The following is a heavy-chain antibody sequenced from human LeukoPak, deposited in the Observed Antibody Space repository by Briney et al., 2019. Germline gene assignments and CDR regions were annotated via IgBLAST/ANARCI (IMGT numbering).Heavy chain of an antibody. Sequence: GGSLRLPCAASGFTFSNYWMHWVRQAPGKGLVWVSRIKSDGSGTSYADSVKGRFTISRDNTKNTLYLQMNSLRAEDTAVFHCVGDYHYGMDAWGQGTTVTVSS. D-gene: IGHD3-16*02. CDR2: IKSDGSGT. CDR1: GFTFSNYW. J-gene: IGHJ6*02. V-gene: IGHV3-74*01. CDR3: VGDYHYGMDA.